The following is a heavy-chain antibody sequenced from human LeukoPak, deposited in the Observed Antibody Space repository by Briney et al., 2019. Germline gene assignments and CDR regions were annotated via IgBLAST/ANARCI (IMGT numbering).Heavy chain of an antibody. D-gene: IGHD3-22*01. V-gene: IGHV3-23*01. Sequence: GGSLRLSCAASGFTFSSYAMSWVRQAPGKGLEWVSAISGSGGSTYYADSVKGRFTIYRDNSKNTLSLQMNSLRAEATAVYYFAKLKYDSSGYTSTVYFDYWGQGTLVSVSS. CDR3: AKLKYDSSGYTSTVYFDY. J-gene: IGHJ4*02. CDR1: GFTFSSYA. CDR2: ISGSGGST.